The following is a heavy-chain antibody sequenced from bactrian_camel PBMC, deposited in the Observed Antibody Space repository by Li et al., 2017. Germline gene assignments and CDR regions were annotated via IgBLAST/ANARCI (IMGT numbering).Heavy chain of an antibody. J-gene: IGHJ4*01. V-gene: IGHV3S31*01. CDR3: ASYYLSY. Sequence: VQLVESGGGLVQPGGSLRLSCAASGFTFANAAKSWVRQAPGKGLEWVAGIRSGAGFTYYADSVKGRFTISRDNAKNTLYLQMNSLKSEDTALYYCASYYLSYWGQGTQVTVS. CDR1: GFTFANAA. CDR2: IRSGAGFT. D-gene: IGHD2*01.